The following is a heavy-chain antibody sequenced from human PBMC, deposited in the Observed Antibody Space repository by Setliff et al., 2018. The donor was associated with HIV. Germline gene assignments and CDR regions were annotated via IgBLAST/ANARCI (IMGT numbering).Heavy chain of an antibody. Sequence: LSLTCAVYGGSLSGYHWSWIRQSPEKGLEWIGEINHSGSTNYNPPLKSRVTMSVDTSKNQFSPKLSSVTAADTAVYYCARGGGYDRSGYYPFDYWGQGTPVTVSS. D-gene: IGHD3-22*01. J-gene: IGHJ4*02. CDR2: INHSGST. CDR3: ARGGGYDRSGYYPFDY. V-gene: IGHV4-34*01. CDR1: GGSLSGYH.